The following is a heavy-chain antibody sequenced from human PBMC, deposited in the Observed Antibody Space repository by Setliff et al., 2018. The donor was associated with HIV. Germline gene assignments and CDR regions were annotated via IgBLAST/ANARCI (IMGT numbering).Heavy chain of an antibody. J-gene: IGHJ4*02. CDR2: LFYGGST. CDR1: GYSISSGYY. Sequence: SETLSLTCAVSGYSISSGYYWGWIRQPPGKGLEWSGSLFYGGSTHYTPSLKSRVSISVDTSKNQFALRLSSVTAADTAVYYCARFDDNGYWVDLWGQGTLVTVSS. D-gene: IGHD3-22*01. CDR3: ARFDDNGYWVDL. V-gene: IGHV4-38-2*01.